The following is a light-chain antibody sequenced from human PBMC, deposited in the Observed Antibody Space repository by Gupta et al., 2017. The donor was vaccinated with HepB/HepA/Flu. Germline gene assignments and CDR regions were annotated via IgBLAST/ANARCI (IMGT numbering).Light chain of an antibody. CDR3: QAWDRSTPWV. CDR2: QDN. CDR1: KLGEKY. V-gene: IGLV3-1*01. J-gene: IGLJ3*02. Sequence: SFALTQPPAVSVSPGPTASITCSGDKLGEKYACWSQQKPGQSPVLVMYQDNKRPSGIPERFSGSNSGNTAILTISGTQAMDEADDYCQAWDRSTPWVFGGGTKLTVL.